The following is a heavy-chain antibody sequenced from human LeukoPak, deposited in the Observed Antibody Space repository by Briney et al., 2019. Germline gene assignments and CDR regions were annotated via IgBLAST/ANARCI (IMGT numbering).Heavy chain of an antibody. CDR1: GYTFTGYY. D-gene: IGHD4-11*01. V-gene: IGHV1-2*02. Sequence: ASVKVSCKASGYTFTGYYMHWVRQAPGQGLEWMGWINPNSGGTNYAQKFQGRVTMTRDTSISTAYMELSRLRSDDTAVYYCARVYSNYVGWYFDYWGQGTLVTVSS. J-gene: IGHJ4*02. CDR2: INPNSGGT. CDR3: ARVYSNYVGWYFDY.